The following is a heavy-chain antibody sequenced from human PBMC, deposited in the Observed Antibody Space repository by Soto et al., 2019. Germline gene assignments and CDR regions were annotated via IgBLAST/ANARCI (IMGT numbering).Heavy chain of an antibody. CDR1: GFPFSHYA. D-gene: IGHD6-13*01. J-gene: IGHJ6*02. V-gene: IGHV4-34*01. CDR3: ARAYSSSWPYYYGMDA. Sequence: PGGSLRLSCAASGFPFSHYAMTWVRQAPGKGLEWIGEINHSGSTNYNPSLKSRVTISVDTSKNQFSLKLSSVTAADTAVYYCARAYSSSWPYYYGMDAWGQGTTVTVSS. CDR2: INHSGST.